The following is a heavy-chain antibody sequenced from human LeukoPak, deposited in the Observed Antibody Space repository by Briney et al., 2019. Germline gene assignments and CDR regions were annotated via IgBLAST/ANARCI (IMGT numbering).Heavy chain of an antibody. CDR2: INPSAGST. D-gene: IGHD2-8*01. CDR3: ARVPNWRYYLDY. Sequence: ASVKVSCKASGYTLSSYAMHWVRQAPGQGLEWMAIINPSAGSTDYARKFQGRVTVTRDTSTSTVYMELSSLTSEDTAVYYCARVPNWRYYLDYWGQGTLVTVSS. V-gene: IGHV1-46*01. J-gene: IGHJ4*02. CDR1: GYTLSSYA.